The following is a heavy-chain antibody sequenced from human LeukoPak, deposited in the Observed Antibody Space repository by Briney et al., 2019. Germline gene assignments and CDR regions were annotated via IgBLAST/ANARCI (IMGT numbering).Heavy chain of an antibody. J-gene: IGHJ6*03. CDR2: IYYSGST. Sequence: SETLSLTCTVSGGSLSSYYWSWIRQPPGKGLEWIGYIYYSGSTNYNPSLKSRVTISVDTSKNQFSLKLSSVTAADTAVYYCARDSSITIFGVVYYYMDVWGKGTTVTVSS. CDR1: GGSLSSYY. V-gene: IGHV4-59*12. CDR3: ARDSSITIFGVVYYYMDV. D-gene: IGHD3-3*01.